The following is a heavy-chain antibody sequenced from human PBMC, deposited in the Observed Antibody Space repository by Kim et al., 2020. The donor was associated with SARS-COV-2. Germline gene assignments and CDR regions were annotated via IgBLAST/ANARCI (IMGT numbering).Heavy chain of an antibody. CDR3: AKDTMAVTAGIGYLFGMDV. Sequence: GGSLRLSCAASGVTFSNYAMSWVRQAPGKGLEWVSSITGSGGGTYYADSVQGRFTISRDNSKRTLYLQMNGLRAEDTAIYYCAKDTMAVTAGIGYLFGMDVWGPGITVTVSS. D-gene: IGHD2-21*02. V-gene: IGHV3-23*01. J-gene: IGHJ6*02. CDR1: GVTFSNYA. CDR2: ITGSGGGT.